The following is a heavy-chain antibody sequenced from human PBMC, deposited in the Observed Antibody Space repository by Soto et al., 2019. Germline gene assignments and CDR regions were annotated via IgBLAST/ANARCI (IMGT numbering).Heavy chain of an antibody. CDR1: RFTFWNYW. V-gene: IGHV3-7*01. CDR2: IRPDGSDE. J-gene: IGHJ3*02. Sequence: GGSLRISCVGARFTFWNYWVSLVCQAPGKGLEWVANIRPDGSDEEYIESVQGRFTISRDNAKSSLYLQMDSLRAEDTAVYYCARDTRPEAFDIWGRGTMVTVSS. D-gene: IGHD6-6*01. CDR3: ARDTRPEAFDI.